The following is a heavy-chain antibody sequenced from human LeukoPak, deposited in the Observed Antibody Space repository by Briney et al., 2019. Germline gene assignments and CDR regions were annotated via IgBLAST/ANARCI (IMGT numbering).Heavy chain of an antibody. Sequence: GGSLRLSCAASGLTFSDYYMSWIRQAPGKGLEWVSYISSSGSSIFYADSVKGRFTISRDNSKNTLYLQMNSLRAEDTAVYYCATDSGYSYGPTADWGQGTLVTVSS. CDR3: ATDSGYSYGPTAD. J-gene: IGHJ4*02. D-gene: IGHD5-18*01. CDR2: ISSSGSSI. V-gene: IGHV3-11*04. CDR1: GLTFSDYY.